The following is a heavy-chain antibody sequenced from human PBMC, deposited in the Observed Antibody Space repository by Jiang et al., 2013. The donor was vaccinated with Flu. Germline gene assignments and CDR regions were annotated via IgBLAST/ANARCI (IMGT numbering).Heavy chain of an antibody. J-gene: IGHJ6*02. Sequence: QLVESGGGLVQPGGSLKLSCAASGFTFSGSGMHWVRQASGKGLEWVGRIRSKANSYATAYAASVKGRFTISRDDSKNTAYLQMNSLKTEDTAVYYCTSKGVTIFGVVTPAYGMDVWGQGTTVTVSS. CDR1: GFTFSGSG. CDR3: TSKGVTIFGVVTPAYGMDV. D-gene: IGHD3-3*01. CDR2: IRSKANSYAT. V-gene: IGHV3-73*01.